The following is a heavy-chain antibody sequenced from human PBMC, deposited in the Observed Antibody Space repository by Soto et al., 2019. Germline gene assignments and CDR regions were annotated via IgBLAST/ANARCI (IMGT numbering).Heavy chain of an antibody. V-gene: IGHV3-30*03. D-gene: IGHD6-13*01. Sequence: QVQLVESGGGVVQPGRSLRLSCAASGFPFSSYGMHWVRQAPGKGLEWVAVISSDGNNNYYADSVKGRFTISRDKSKNTLYLQMNSRRAEDTAVYYCASAFPAAGAVDFFDFWGKGTRVTVSS. CDR3: ASAFPAAGAVDFFDF. J-gene: IGHJ4*02. CDR1: GFPFSSYG. CDR2: ISSDGNNN.